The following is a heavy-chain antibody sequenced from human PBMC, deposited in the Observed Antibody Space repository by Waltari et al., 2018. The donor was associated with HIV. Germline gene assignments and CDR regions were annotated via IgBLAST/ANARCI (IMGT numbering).Heavy chain of an antibody. D-gene: IGHD5-18*01. CDR2: IYTGGST. Sequence: EVQLVESGGGLVQPGGSLRLSCAASGFTVSSNSMSCARQAPGKGLGWVSLIYTGGSTYYADSVKGRFTISRDNSKNTLYLQMNSLRAEDTAVYYCASPDTTIVHGHYYFYHMDVWGQGTTVTVSS. V-gene: IGHV3-66*01. CDR1: GFTVSSNS. J-gene: IGHJ6*02. CDR3: ASPDTTIVHGHYYFYHMDV.